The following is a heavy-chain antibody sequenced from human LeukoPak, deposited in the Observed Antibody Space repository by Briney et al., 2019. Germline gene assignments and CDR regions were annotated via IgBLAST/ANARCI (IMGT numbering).Heavy chain of an antibody. D-gene: IGHD3-10*01. CDR1: GYTFTGYY. V-gene: IGHV1-2*02. CDR2: INPNSGGT. CDR3: ARDGYWDYGSGSYYNFDY. J-gene: IGHJ4*02. Sequence: GASVKVSCKASGYTFTGYYMHWVRQAPGQGLEWMGWINPNSGGTNYAQKFQGRVTMTRDTSISTAYMELSRLRSDDTAVYYCARDGYWDYGSGSYYNFDYWGQGTLVTVSS.